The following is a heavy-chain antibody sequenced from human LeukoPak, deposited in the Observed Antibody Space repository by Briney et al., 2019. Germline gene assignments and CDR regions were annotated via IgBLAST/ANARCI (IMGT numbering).Heavy chain of an antibody. CDR2: IIPIFGTA. CDR3: ARDNGYNGPQHFDY. D-gene: IGHD5-24*01. J-gene: IGHJ4*02. Sequence: SVKVSCKAFGGTFSSYAISWVRQAPGQGLEWMGGIIPIFGTANYAQKFQGRVTITADESTSTAYMELSSLRSEDTAVYYCARDNGYNGPQHFDYWGQGTLVTVSS. CDR1: GGTFSSYA. V-gene: IGHV1-69*13.